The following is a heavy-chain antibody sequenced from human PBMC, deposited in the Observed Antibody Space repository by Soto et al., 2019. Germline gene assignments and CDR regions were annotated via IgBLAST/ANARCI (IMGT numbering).Heavy chain of an antibody. CDR3: ARSGPFYDILTGFPINAFDI. CDR2: IKQDGSEK. D-gene: IGHD3-9*01. Sequence: GGSLRLSCAASGFSFSSYWMSWVRQAPGKGLEWVANIKQDGSEKYYVDSVKGRFTISRDNAKNSLYLQMNSLRAEDTAVYYCARSGPFYDILTGFPINAFDIWGQGTMVTVSS. V-gene: IGHV3-7*01. CDR1: GFSFSSYW. J-gene: IGHJ3*02.